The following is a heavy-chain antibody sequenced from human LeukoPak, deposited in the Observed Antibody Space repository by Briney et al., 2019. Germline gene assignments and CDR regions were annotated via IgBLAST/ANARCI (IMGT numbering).Heavy chain of an antibody. Sequence: SETLSLTCTVSGGSISSYYWSWIRQPPGKGLERIGYIYYSGSTNYNPSLKSRVTISVDTSKNQFSLKLSSVTAADTAVYYCARAPGIAVFGRQRWFDPWGQGTLVTVSS. D-gene: IGHD6-19*01. CDR3: ARAPGIAVFGRQRWFDP. CDR1: GGSISSYY. J-gene: IGHJ5*02. V-gene: IGHV4-59*01. CDR2: IYYSGST.